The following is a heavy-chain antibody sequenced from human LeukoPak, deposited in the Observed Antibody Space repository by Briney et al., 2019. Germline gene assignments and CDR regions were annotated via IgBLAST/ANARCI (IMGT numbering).Heavy chain of an antibody. V-gene: IGHV4-30-2*01. CDR2: IYHSGST. CDR3: ASSFSKREYQLLLNQFDAIDI. CDR1: GGSISSGGYY. J-gene: IGHJ3*02. Sequence: SETLSLTCTVSGGSISSGGYYWSWIRQPPGKGLEWIGYIYHSGSTYYNPSLKSRVTMSVDTSKNQFSLKLSSVTAADTAVYYCASSFSKREYQLLLNQFDAIDIWGQGTMVTVSS. D-gene: IGHD2-2*01.